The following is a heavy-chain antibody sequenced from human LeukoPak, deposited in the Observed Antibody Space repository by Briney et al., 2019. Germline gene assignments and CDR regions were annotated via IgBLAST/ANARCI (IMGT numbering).Heavy chain of an antibody. CDR1: GGSISSYY. D-gene: IGHD6-19*01. CDR2: IYYSGST. V-gene: IGHV4-39*07. J-gene: IGHJ4*02. Sequence: SETLSLTCTVSGGSISSYYWSWIRQPPGKGLEWIGSIYYSGSTYYNPSLKSRVTISVDTPKNQFSLKLSSVTAADTAVYYCARDSSGWYRFDYWGQGTLVTVSS. CDR3: ARDSSGWYRFDY.